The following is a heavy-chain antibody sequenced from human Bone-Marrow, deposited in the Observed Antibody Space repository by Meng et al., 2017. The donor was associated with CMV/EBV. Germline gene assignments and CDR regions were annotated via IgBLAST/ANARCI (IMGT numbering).Heavy chain of an antibody. Sequence: GESLKISCAASGFTLRTYSMNWVRQAPGKGLEWVSSISSSSSYIYYADSVKGRFTISRDNAKNSLYLQMNSLRAEDTAVYYCARDTDYGSGRGYYFDYWGQGTLVTVSS. CDR2: ISSSSSYI. CDR1: GFTLRTYS. D-gene: IGHD3-10*01. J-gene: IGHJ4*02. V-gene: IGHV3-21*01. CDR3: ARDTDYGSGRGYYFDY.